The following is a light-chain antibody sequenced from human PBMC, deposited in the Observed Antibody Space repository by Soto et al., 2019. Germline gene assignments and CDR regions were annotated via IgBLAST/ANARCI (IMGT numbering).Light chain of an antibody. J-gene: IGLJ1*01. CDR2: TNS. CDR3: AVWDDSLHGYV. V-gene: IGLV1-44*01. CDR1: RSNIGSNF. Sequence: SALTQPPSASGTPGQRLTIACSGTRSNIGSNFVNWYRQLPGTAPKLLVHTNSQRPSGVPDRFSGSKSGTSASLAISGLQSEDEGDYFCAVWDDSLHGYVFATGTKVTVL.